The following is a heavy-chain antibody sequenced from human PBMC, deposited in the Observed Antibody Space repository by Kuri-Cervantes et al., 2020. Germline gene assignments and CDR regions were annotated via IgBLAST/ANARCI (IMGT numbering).Heavy chain of an antibody. Sequence: GGSLRLSCAASGFTFSSYAMTWVRQAPGKGLEWVTLISYDGTNEYYADSVKGRFTISRDNSQNTLYLQMNTLRDEDTAVYYCARPTTGTTLFVEYWGQGTLVTVSS. J-gene: IGHJ4*02. V-gene: IGHV3-30-3*01. CDR3: ARPTTGTTLFVEY. CDR2: ISYDGTNE. CDR1: GFTFSSYA. D-gene: IGHD1-1*01.